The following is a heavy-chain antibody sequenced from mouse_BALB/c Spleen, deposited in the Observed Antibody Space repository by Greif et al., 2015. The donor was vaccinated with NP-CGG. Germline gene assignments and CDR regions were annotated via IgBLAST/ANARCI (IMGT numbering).Heavy chain of an antibody. D-gene: IGHD1-2*01. CDR3: ARSLFTTAPWFAY. J-gene: IGHJ3*01. CDR1: GYTFSSYW. CDR2: ILPGSGST. Sequence: QVQLQQSGAELMKPGASVKISCKATGYTFSSYWIEWVKQRPGHGLEWIGEILPGSGSTNYNEKFKGKATFTADTSSNTAYMHLISLSSEYSAVYYCARSLFTTAPWFAYWGQGTLVTGSA. V-gene: IGHV1-9*01.